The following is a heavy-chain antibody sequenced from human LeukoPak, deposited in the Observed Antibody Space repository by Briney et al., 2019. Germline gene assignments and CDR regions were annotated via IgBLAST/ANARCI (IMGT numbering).Heavy chain of an antibody. CDR2: ISAYNGNT. Sequence: GASVKVSCKASGYTFTSYGISWVRQAPGQGLEWMGWISAYNGNTNYAQKLQGRVTMTTDTSTSTAYMELRSLRSADTAVYYCARAQSYYDFWSGPSHYFDYWGQGTLVTVSS. CDR1: GYTFTSYG. D-gene: IGHD3-3*01. V-gene: IGHV1-18*01. J-gene: IGHJ4*02. CDR3: ARAQSYYDFWSGPSHYFDY.